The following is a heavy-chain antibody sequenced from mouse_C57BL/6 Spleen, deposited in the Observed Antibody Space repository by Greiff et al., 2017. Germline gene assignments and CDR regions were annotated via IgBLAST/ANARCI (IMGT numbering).Heavy chain of an antibody. D-gene: IGHD1-1*02. CDR1: GFTFSDYG. CDR2: ISSGSSTI. J-gene: IGHJ2*01. V-gene: IGHV5-17*01. Sequence: EVKVVESGGGLVKPGGSLKLSCAASGFTFSDYGMHWVRQAPEKGLEWVAYISSGSSTIYYADTVKGRFTISRDNAKNTLFLQMTSLRSEDTAMYYCAIMDEDYWGQGTTLTVSS. CDR3: AIMDEDY.